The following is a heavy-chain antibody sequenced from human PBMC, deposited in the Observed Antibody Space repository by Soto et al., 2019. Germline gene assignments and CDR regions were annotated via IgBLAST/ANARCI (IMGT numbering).Heavy chain of an antibody. CDR1: GYTFASYY. D-gene: IGHD3-22*01. CDR2: INPSGGST. J-gene: IGHJ3*01. V-gene: IGHV1-46*01. Sequence: DSLQVSCTAPGYTFASYYMHWVRQAPGQGLEWMGIINPSGGSTSYAQKFQGRVTMTRDTSTSTVYMELSSLRSEDTAVYYCARGGITRIGVVPDLAPDVFARWGQGKMVTVS. CDR3: ARGGITRIGVVPDLAPDVFAR.